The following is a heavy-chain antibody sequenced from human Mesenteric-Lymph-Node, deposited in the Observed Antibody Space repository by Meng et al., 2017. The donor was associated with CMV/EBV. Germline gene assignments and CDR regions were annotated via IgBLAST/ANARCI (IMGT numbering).Heavy chain of an antibody. CDR2: INGGIGLTT. V-gene: IGHV3-23*03. Sequence: GESLKISCAASGFSFSTFGMTWVRQAPGKGLEWVALINGGIGLTTYYGDSVKGRFTVSRDNSKNTLYLQMNSLRAEDTAVYYCAKGAEQWLVRWVDYWGQGTLVTVSS. J-gene: IGHJ4*02. CDR3: AKGAEQWLVRWVDY. CDR1: GFSFSTFG. D-gene: IGHD6-19*01.